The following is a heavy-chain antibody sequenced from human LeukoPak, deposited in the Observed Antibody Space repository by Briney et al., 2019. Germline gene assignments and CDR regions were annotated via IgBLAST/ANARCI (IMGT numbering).Heavy chain of an antibody. J-gene: IGHJ4*02. CDR3: ARDPGSRGVPAAFL. CDR2: IYTSGST. D-gene: IGHD2-2*01. CDR1: GGSISSGSYY. V-gene: IGHV4-61*02. Sequence: SETLSLTCTVSGGSISSGSYYWSWIRQPAGKGLEGIGRIYTSGSTNYNPSLKSRVTISVDTSKNQFSLKLSSVTAVDTAVYYCARDPGSRGVPAAFLWGQGTLVTVSS.